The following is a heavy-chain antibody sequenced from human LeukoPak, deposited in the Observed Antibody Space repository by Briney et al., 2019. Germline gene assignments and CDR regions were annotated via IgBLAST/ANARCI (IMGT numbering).Heavy chain of an antibody. CDR3: AKDPTADDIGYFDY. J-gene: IGHJ4*02. D-gene: IGHD1-1*01. Sequence: GGSLRLSCAASGFTFDDYAMHWVRQAPGKGLEWVSGISWNSGSIGYADSVKGRFTISRDNAKNSLYLQMNSLRAEDTALYYCAKDPTADDIGYFDYWGQGTLVTVSS. CDR2: ISWNSGSI. V-gene: IGHV3-9*01. CDR1: GFTFDDYA.